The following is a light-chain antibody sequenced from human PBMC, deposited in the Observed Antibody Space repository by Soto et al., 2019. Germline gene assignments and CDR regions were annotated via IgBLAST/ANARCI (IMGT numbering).Light chain of an antibody. J-gene: IGLJ1*01. CDR2: GDN. CDR1: ISNIGAEYD. CDR3: QSYDSSLTTFV. Sequence: QCVLTQPPSVSGAPGQRVAISCTGSISNIGAEYDVHWYQQLPGTAPKRLIYGDNNRPSGVPDRFSGSKSGTSASLAITGLQPEDEADYYCQSYDSSLTTFVFGTGTKVTVL. V-gene: IGLV1-40*01.